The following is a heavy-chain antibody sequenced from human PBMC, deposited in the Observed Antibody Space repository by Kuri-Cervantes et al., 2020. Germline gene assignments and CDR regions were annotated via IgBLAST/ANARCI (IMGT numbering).Heavy chain of an antibody. J-gene: IGHJ4*02. D-gene: IGHD3-10*01. Sequence: LSLTCAASGFTFSSYAMSWVRQAPGKGLEWVSAISDSGGRTYFADSVKGRFTISRDNSKNTLYLQMNSLRAEDTAVYYCARGYGSPYYFDYWGQGTLVTVSS. CDR1: GFTFSSYA. CDR3: ARGYGSPYYFDY. CDR2: ISDSGGRT. V-gene: IGHV3-23*01.